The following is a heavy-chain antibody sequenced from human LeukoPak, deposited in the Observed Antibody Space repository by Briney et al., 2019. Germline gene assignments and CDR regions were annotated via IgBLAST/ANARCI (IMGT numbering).Heavy chain of an antibody. V-gene: IGHV3-21*01. D-gene: IGHD5-24*01. CDR2: ISSSSSYI. Sequence: GGSLRLSCAASGFTFSSYSMNWVRQAPGKGLEWVSSISSSSSYIYYADSVKGRFTISRDNAKNSLYLQMNSLRAEDTAVYYCARVGGGGYNCEAFDIWGQGTMVTVSS. J-gene: IGHJ3*02. CDR1: GFTFSSYS. CDR3: ARVGGGGYNCEAFDI.